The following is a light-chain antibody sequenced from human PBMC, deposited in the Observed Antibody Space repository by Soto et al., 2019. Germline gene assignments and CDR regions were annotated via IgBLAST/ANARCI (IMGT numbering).Light chain of an antibody. V-gene: IGKV1-17*03. Sequence: DIQMTHSPSTMSASVGDGVTITCRGSQGISNYLDWFQQKPGKVPKPLIYAASSLQCGVPSRFSGSGYGTDFTLTISSLKHEDFATYYCLQHNSYTWTFGQGTKVDIK. CDR1: QGISNY. J-gene: IGKJ1*01. CDR2: AAS. CDR3: LQHNSYTWT.